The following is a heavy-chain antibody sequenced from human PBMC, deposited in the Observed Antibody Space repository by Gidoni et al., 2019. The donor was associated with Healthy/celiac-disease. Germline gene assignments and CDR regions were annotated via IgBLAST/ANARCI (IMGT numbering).Heavy chain of an antibody. CDR3: AREDQQWLVYFDY. J-gene: IGHJ4*02. CDR2: ISYDGSNK. V-gene: IGHV3-30-3*01. CDR1: GFTFSSYA. Sequence: QVQLVESGGGVVQPGRSLRLSCAASGFTFSSYAMHWVRQAPGKGLEWVAVISYDGSNKYYADSVKGRFTISRDNSKNTLYLQMNSLRAEDTAVYYCAREDQQWLVYFDYWGQGTLVTVSS. D-gene: IGHD6-19*01.